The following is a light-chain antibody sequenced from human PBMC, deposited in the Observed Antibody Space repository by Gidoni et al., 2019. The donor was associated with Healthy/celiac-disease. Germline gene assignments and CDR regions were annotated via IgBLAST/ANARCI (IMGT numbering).Light chain of an antibody. CDR3: QQYDNLPPLT. CDR2: DAS. CDR1: QEISNY. V-gene: IGKV1-33*01. J-gene: IGKJ3*01. Sequence: DIQLTQSPSSLSASVGDRVTITCQASQEISNYLNWYQQKPVKAPKLLIYDASNLETGVPSRFSGSGSGTDFTFTISSLQPEDIATYYCQQYDNLPPLTFGPXTKVDIK.